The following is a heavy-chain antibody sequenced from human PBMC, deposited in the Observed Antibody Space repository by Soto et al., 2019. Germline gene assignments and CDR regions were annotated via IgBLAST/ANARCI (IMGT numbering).Heavy chain of an antibody. CDR1: GFTFSSYW. V-gene: IGHV3-7*01. Sequence: GGSLRLSCAASGFTFSSYWMSWVRQAPGKGLEWVANIKQDGSEKYYVDSVKGRFTISRDNAKNSLYLQMNSLRAEDTAVYYCARDPLLGGYYIDYWGQGTLVTVSS. CDR2: IKQDGSEK. CDR3: ARDPLLGGYYIDY. D-gene: IGHD3-3*01. J-gene: IGHJ4*02.